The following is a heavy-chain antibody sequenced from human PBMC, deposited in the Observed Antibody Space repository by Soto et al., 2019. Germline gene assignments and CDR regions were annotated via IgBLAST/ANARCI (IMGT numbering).Heavy chain of an antibody. J-gene: IGHJ6*02. D-gene: IGHD4-4*01. Sequence: SETLSLTCAVSGGSISSGGYSWSWIRQPPGKGLEWIGYIYHSGSTYYNPSLKSRVTISVDRSKNQFSLKLSSVTAADTAVYYCARGEMTTVTKNYYYGMDVWGQGTTVTVSS. V-gene: IGHV4-30-2*01. CDR1: GGSISSGGYS. CDR2: IYHSGST. CDR3: ARGEMTTVTKNYYYGMDV.